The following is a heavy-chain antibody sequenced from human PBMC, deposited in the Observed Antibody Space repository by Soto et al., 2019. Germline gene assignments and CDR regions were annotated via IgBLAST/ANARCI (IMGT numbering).Heavy chain of an antibody. CDR1: GFSLSTSGVV. CDR3: AHTSSRNYYWFDS. CDR2: IWWDANK. D-gene: IGHD3-22*01. Sequence: QITLKESGPTLVKPTQTLTLTCSFSGFSLSTSGVVVGWIRQPPGTALEWRTLIWWDANKRYNPFLNSKLTITKDTFKNQVVLTMTNIDPVHTGTFYCAHTSSRNYYWFDSWGQGTLVTVSS. J-gene: IGHJ5*01. V-gene: IGHV2-5*02.